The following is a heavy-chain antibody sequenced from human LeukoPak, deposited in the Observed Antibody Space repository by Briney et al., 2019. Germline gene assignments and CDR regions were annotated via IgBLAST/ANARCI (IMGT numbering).Heavy chain of an antibody. J-gene: IGHJ6*02. Sequence: SVKVSCKASGGTFSSYAISWVRQAPGQGLEWMGGIIPIFGTANYAQKFQGRVTITADESTSTAYMELSSLRSEDTAVYYCARDRGVVVVPAAIGGYYYGMDVWGQGTTVTVSS. CDR1: GGTFSSYA. V-gene: IGHV1-69*13. CDR3: ARDRGVVVVPAAIGGYYYGMDV. CDR2: IIPIFGTA. D-gene: IGHD2-2*01.